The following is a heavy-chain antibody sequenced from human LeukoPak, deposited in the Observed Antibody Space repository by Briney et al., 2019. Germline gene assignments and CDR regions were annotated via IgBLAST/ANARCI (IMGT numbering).Heavy chain of an antibody. CDR2: IIPIFGTA. CDR3: ARGGNILTGYFSDDDAFDI. D-gene: IGHD3-9*01. Sequence: SVKVSCKASGVTFSSYAISWVRQAPGQGLEWMGGIIPIFGTANYAQKFQGRVTITADESTSTAYMELSSLRSEDTAVYYCARGGNILTGYFSDDDAFDIWGQGTMVTVSS. CDR1: GVTFSSYA. J-gene: IGHJ3*02. V-gene: IGHV1-69*01.